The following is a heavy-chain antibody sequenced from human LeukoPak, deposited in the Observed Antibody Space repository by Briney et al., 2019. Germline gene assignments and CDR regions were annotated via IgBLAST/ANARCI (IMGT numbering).Heavy chain of an antibody. J-gene: IGHJ5*02. CDR2: IIPIFGTA. CDR3: ARKMGNSSSWYGGNWFDP. V-gene: IGHV1-69*01. D-gene: IGHD6-13*01. CDR1: GGTFSSYA. Sequence: GSSVKVSCKASGGTFSSYAISWVRQAPGQGLEWMGGIIPIFGTANYAQKFQGRVTITADESTSTAYMELSSLRSEDTAVYYCARKMGNSSSWYGGNWFDPWGQGTLVTVSS.